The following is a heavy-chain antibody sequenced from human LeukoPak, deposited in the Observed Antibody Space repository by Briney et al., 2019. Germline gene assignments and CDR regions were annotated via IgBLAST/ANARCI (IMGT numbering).Heavy chain of an antibody. CDR3: AREYYDRSGRKHAFDI. J-gene: IGHJ3*02. Sequence: GASVKVSCEASGYTFINYYMHWVRQAPGQGLEWMGRIDPDSGGTSYAQNFQGRATMTTDTSISTAYMELSRLRSDDTAVYYCAREYYDRSGRKHAFDIWGQGTMVTVSS. CDR2: IDPDSGGT. D-gene: IGHD3-22*01. V-gene: IGHV1-2*02. CDR1: GYTFINYY.